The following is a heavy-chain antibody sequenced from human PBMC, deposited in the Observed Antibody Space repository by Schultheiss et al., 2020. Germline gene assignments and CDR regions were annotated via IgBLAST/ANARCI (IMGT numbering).Heavy chain of an antibody. J-gene: IGHJ5*02. CDR2: ISYDGSNK. D-gene: IGHD5-18*01. CDR3: ARDHSGYSYGYGWFDP. Sequence: GGSLRLSCAASGFTVSSNYMSWVRQAPGKGLEWVAVISYDGSNKYYADSVKGRFTISRDNSKNTLYLQMNSLRAEDTAVYYCARDHSGYSYGYGWFDPWGQGTLVTVYS. CDR1: GFTVSSNY. V-gene: IGHV3-30-3*01.